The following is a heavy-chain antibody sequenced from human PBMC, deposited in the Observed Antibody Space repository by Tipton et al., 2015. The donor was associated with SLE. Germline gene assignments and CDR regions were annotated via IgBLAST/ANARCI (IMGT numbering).Heavy chain of an antibody. J-gene: IGHJ4*02. CDR1: GFTFSSYA. CDR2: ISSNGGST. D-gene: IGHD2-21*02. V-gene: IGHV3-64D*09. Sequence: SLRLSCSASGFTFSSYAMHWVRQAPGKGLEYVSAISSNGGSTYYADSVKGRFTISRDNSKNTLYLQMSSLRAEDTAVYYCVAGCSGDCGDYWGQGTLVTVSS. CDR3: VAGCSGDCGDY.